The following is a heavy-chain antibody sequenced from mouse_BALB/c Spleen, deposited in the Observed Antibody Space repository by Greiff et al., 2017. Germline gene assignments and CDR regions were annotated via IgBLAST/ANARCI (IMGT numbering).Heavy chain of an antibody. V-gene: IGHV1-18*01. CDR3: ARGGNYVGDAMDY. CDR1: GYSFTGYT. J-gene: IGHJ4*01. D-gene: IGHD2-1*01. Sequence: DVKLQESGPELVKPGASMKISCKASGYSFTGYTMNWVKQSHGKNLEWIGLINPYNGGTSYNQKFKGKATLTVDKSSSTAYMELLSLTSEDSAVYYCARGGNYVGDAMDYWGQGTSVTVSA. CDR2: INPYNGGT.